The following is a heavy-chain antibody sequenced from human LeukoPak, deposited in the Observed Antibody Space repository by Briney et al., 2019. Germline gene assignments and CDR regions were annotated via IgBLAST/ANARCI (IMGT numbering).Heavy chain of an antibody. J-gene: IGHJ6*02. Sequence: GGSLRLSCAASGFTFSSYWMHWVRQAPGKGLVWVSRISDGGSTTTYADSVKGQFTISRDNSKNTLYLQMNSLRAEDTAVYYCAKDNVGQLWLIDYYYYGMDVWGQGTTVTVSS. CDR3: AKDNVGQLWLIDYYYYGMDV. CDR1: GFTFSSYW. V-gene: IGHV3-74*01. CDR2: ISDGGSTT. D-gene: IGHD5-18*01.